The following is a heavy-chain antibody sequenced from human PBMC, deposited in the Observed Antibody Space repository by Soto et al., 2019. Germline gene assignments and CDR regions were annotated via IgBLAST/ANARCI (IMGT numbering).Heavy chain of an antibody. J-gene: IGHJ5*02. Sequence: EVQLEESGGDLVQPGGSLRLSCAASGFTFSTYWMHWVRQAPGKGLVWVSRINSDGSITTYADSVKGRFTISRDNSKNTLYLQTNSLRAEDTAVYYCARVATGSYSWRESWGQGTLVTVSS. CDR1: GFTFSTYW. V-gene: IGHV3-74*03. CDR3: ARVATGSYSWRES. D-gene: IGHD1-26*01. CDR2: INSDGSIT.